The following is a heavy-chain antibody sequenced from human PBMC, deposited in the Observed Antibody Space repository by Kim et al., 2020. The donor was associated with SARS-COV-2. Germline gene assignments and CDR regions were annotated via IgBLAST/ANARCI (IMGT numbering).Heavy chain of an antibody. J-gene: IGHJ5*02. CDR3: ARGRALYPFPSPSLNWFDP. CDR1: GGSFSGYY. V-gene: IGHV4-34*01. CDR2: INHSGST. D-gene: IGHD2-2*01. Sequence: SETLSLTCAVYGGSFSGYYWSWIRQPPGKGLEWIGEINHSGSTNYNPSLKSRVTISVDTSKNQFSLKLSSVTAADTAVYYCARGRALYPFPSPSLNWFDPWGQGTLVTVSS.